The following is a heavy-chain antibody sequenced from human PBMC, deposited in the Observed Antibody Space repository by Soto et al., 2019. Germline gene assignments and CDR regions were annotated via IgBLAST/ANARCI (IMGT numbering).Heavy chain of an antibody. CDR2: IYYSGST. CDR1: GGSISSGGYY. Sequence: TLSLTCTVSGGSISSGGYYWSWIRQHPGKGLEWIGYIYYSGSTYYNPSPKSRVTISVDTSKNQFSLKLSSVTAADTAVYYCARARYYYDSSGYYRIFDYWGQGTLVTVSS. V-gene: IGHV4-31*03. J-gene: IGHJ4*02. D-gene: IGHD3-22*01. CDR3: ARARYYYDSSGYYRIFDY.